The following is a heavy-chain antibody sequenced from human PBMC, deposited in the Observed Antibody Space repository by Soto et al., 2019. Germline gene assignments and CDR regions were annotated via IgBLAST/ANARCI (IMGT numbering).Heavy chain of an antibody. CDR2: VTSGGTTT. CDR3: AKDHLGVAVSDSFDY. V-gene: IGHV3-23*01. D-gene: IGHD6-19*01. Sequence: EVHLLESGGGLVQPGGSLRLYCTASRFTFNGYAMNWVRQAPGKGLEWVSAVTSGGTTTYYADSVKGRFTISRDNSRSTVYLQMNRLGVEDTAIYYCAKDHLGVAVSDSFDYWVRGTLVTVSS. J-gene: IGHJ4*02. CDR1: RFTFNGYA.